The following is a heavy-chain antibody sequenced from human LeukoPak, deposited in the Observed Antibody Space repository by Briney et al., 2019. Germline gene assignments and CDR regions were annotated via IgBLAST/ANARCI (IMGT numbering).Heavy chain of an antibody. D-gene: IGHD3-16*01. CDR3: AKTGQLSFGYY. J-gene: IGHJ4*02. CDR1: GFTFSSYA. Sequence: PGGSLRLSCAASGFTFSSYAMSWVRQAPGKGLEWVSAISGSGGSTYYADSVKGRFTIPRDNSKNTLYLQINSLRAEDTAVYYCAKTGQLSFGYYWGQGTLVTVSS. V-gene: IGHV3-23*01. CDR2: ISGSGGST.